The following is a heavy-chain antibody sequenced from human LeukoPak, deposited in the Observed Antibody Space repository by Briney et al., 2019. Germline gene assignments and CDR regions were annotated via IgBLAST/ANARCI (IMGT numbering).Heavy chain of an antibody. D-gene: IGHD6-19*01. CDR3: ASDTGIAVAGTVEN. CDR1: GGSISSGSYY. Sequence: PSQTLSLTCTVSGGSISSGSYYWSSIRQPAGKGLECIGRIYTSGSTNYNPSLKSRVTISVDTSKNQFSLKLSSVTAADTAVYYCASDTGIAVAGTVENWGQGTLVTVSS. V-gene: IGHV4-61*02. J-gene: IGHJ4*02. CDR2: IYTSGST.